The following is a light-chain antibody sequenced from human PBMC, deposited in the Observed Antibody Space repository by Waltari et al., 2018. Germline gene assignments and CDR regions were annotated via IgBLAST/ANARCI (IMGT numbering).Light chain of an antibody. CDR2: DVS. J-gene: IGLJ2*01. Sequence: QSALTQPASVSGSPGQSITISCTGTSSDVGGYNYVSWYHQHPGKAPKLMIYDVSNRPSGVSNRVSGSKSGNTASLTISGLQAEDEADYYCSSYTSSSTLVFGGGTKLTVL. V-gene: IGLV2-14*03. CDR1: SSDVGGYNY. CDR3: SSYTSSSTLV.